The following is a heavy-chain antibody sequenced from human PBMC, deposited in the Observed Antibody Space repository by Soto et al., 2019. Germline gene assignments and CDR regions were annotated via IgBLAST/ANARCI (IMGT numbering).Heavy chain of an antibody. V-gene: IGHV1-18*04. CDR3: ARVRLSLFDY. J-gene: IGHJ4*02. Sequence: GPSVKVYRKASCYTFTSYGITWVRQAPGQGLEWMGWISAHNGDTTYAQKFQGRVTMTTDTSTRTAYMELRSLRSDDTAVYFCARVRLSLFDYWGQGTLVTVSS. CDR1: CYTFTSYG. CDR2: ISAHNGDT. D-gene: IGHD3-10*01.